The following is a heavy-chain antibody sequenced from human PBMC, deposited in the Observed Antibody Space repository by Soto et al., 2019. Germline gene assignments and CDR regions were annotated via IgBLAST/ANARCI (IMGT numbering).Heavy chain of an antibody. CDR3: ARDYYKYYDSSGYYRSPAY. CDR2: ISYDGSDK. Sequence: PGVSLRLSYAASGFTFSSYAMHWVRQAPGKGLEWVALISYDGSDKDYADSVKGRFTISRDNSRNTLFLQMNSLRAEDTAVYYCARDYYKYYDSSGYYRSPAYWGQGTLVTVSS. V-gene: IGHV3-30-3*01. CDR1: GFTFSSYA. D-gene: IGHD3-22*01. J-gene: IGHJ4*02.